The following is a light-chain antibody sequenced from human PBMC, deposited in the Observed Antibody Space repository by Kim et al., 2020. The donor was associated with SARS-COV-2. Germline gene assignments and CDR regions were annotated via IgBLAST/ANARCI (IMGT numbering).Light chain of an antibody. Sequence: AGLTQPPSVPKDLRQTATLTCTGNSNNIGYEGAAWLQQHQGHPPKLLSYRNNNRPSGISDRFAASRSGNTAYLTITGLQPEDETDYYSSAWDRSLSAWVFGGGTQLTFL. J-gene: IGLJ3*02. CDR1: SNNIGYEG. CDR3: SAWDRSLSAWV. CDR2: RNN. V-gene: IGLV10-54*04.